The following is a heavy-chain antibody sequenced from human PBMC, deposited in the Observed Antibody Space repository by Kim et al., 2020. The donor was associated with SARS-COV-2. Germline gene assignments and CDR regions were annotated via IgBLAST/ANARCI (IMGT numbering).Heavy chain of an antibody. Sequence: GGSLRLSCAASGFTFSSYWMSWVRQAPGKGLEWVANIKQDGSEKYYVDSVKGRFTISRDNAKNSLYLQMNSLRAEDTAVYYCARALHYYDSSGYSDYWGQGTLVTVSS. V-gene: IGHV3-7*03. CDR1: GFTFSSYW. D-gene: IGHD3-22*01. J-gene: IGHJ4*02. CDR3: ARALHYYDSSGYSDY. CDR2: IKQDGSEK.